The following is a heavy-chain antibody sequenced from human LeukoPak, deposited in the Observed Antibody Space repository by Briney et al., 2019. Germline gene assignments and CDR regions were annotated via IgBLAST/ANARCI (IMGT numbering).Heavy chain of an antibody. J-gene: IGHJ6*01. CDR1: GFTSNYA. D-gene: IGHD3-10*01. CDR2: ISSYSGNT. Sequence: ASVKVSCKTSGFTSNYAINWVRQAPGQGLEWMGWISSYSGNTNYAQKIQGRVTMTTDTSTNTAYMDLRRLRSDDTAVYYCASGGTVSGSNYYYSLDVWGQGTTVTVSS. V-gene: IGHV1-18*01. CDR3: ASGGTVSGSNYYYSLDV.